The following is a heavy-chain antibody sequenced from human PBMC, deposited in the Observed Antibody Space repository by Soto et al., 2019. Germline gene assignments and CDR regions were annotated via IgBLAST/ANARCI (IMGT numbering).Heavy chain of an antibody. J-gene: IGHJ4*01. D-gene: IGHD3-10*01. CDR2: IDPRDSYT. CDR1: GYSFTNNW. V-gene: IGHV5-10-1*01. CDR3: EREEGRKKRGEKGYFDY. Sequence: ESLKISCKGSGYSFTNNWISWVRQMPGKGLEWMGRIDPRDSYTNYSPSFQGKVTIEGDKAEKTSYLQWNSLRDSDSAREGGEREEGRKKRGEKGYFDYWGRGTLVTVSS.